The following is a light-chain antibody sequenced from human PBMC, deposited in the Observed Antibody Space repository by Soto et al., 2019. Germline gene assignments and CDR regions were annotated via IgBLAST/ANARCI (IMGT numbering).Light chain of an antibody. CDR3: QQYHDWPLT. J-gene: IGKJ4*01. Sequence: IELTQSPGTLSLSPRERATLSCSASQSVSNHYLAWYQQQPGQAPRLLIYGASNRATGIPDRFSGSGSGTEFTLTISSLQSEDFAVYYCQQYHDWPLTFGGGTKVDIK. CDR2: GAS. V-gene: IGKV3D-15*01. CDR1: QSVSNH.